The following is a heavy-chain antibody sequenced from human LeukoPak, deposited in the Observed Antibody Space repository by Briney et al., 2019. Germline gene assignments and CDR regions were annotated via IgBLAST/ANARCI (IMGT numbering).Heavy chain of an antibody. J-gene: IGHJ5*02. CDR2: IYTSGST. D-gene: IGHD2-2*01. Sequence: PSETLSLTCTVSGGSISSYYWSWIRQPAGKGLEWIGRIYTSGSTNYNPPLKSRVTISVDTSKNQFSLKLSSVTAADTAVYYCARDLVVPAAIDRGKNWFDPWGQGTLVTVSS. CDR3: ARDLVVPAAIDRGKNWFDP. V-gene: IGHV4-4*07. CDR1: GGSISSYY.